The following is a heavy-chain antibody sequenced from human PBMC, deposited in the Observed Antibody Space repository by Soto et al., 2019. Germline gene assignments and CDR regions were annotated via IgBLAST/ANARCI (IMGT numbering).Heavy chain of an antibody. J-gene: IGHJ4*02. CDR1: GGSISSGGYY. CDR3: ARAYGGYADY. V-gene: IGHV4-61*08. CDR2: IYDSGST. Sequence: SETLSLTCTVSGGSISSGGYYWSWVRQPPGKGLEWIGYIYDSGSTNYNPSLKSRVTISVDTSKNQFSLRLTSVTAADTAVYYCARAYGGYADYWGQGALVTVSS. D-gene: IGHD5-12*01.